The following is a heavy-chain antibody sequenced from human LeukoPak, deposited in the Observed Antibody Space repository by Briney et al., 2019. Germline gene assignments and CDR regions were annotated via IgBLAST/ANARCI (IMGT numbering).Heavy chain of an antibody. D-gene: IGHD6-19*01. V-gene: IGHV1-18*01. CDR1: GYTFTKYG. J-gene: IGHJ4*02. Sequence: GTSVKVSCKTSGYTFTKYGISWVRQAPGQGLEWMGWISPSRGNTDYAQKLQGRDTMTTDTSTSTAYMELRGLRSDDTAVYYCARDIEAGIGYGDYWGQGTLVTVSS. CDR2: ISPSRGNT. CDR3: ARDIEAGIGYGDY.